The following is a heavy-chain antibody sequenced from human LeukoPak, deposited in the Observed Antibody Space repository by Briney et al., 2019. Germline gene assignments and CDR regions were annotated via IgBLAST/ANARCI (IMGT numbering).Heavy chain of an antibody. CDR3: AKSRSIFGVVMDFDY. CDR2: ISGGSGNR. V-gene: IGHV3-23*01. CDR1: GFNFNNYA. J-gene: IGHJ4*02. Sequence: GGSLRLSCAAFGFNFNNYAMTWVRRAPGKGLEWVSGISGGSGNRDYGDSVKGRFTISRDNSKNTLYLQMNSLRAEDTAVYYCAKSRSIFGVVMDFDYWGQGTLVTVSS. D-gene: IGHD3-3*01.